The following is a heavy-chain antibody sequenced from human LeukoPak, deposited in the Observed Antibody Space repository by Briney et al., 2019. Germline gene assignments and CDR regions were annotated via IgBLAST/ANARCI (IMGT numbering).Heavy chain of an antibody. CDR1: GVSISSSNYY. V-gene: IGHV4-39*01. CDR2: IYYSGST. CDR3: ARDTMVTSAFDI. Sequence: SETLSLTCTVSGVSISSSNYYWGWIRQPPGKGLEWIGSIYYSGSTYYNPSLKSRVTISVDTSKNQFSLKLSSVTAADTAVYYCARDTMVTSAFDIWGQGTMVTVSS. J-gene: IGHJ3*02. D-gene: IGHD5-18*01.